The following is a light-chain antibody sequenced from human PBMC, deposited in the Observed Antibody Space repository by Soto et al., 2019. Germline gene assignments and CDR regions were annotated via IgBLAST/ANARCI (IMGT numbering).Light chain of an antibody. CDR2: DTS. CDR1: QSVSSY. J-gene: IGKJ4*01. CDR3: QQRSNWLLT. Sequence: DIVLTQSPATLSLSPGERATLSCRASQSVSSYLAWFQQKPGQAPRLLIYDTSNRATGIPARFSGSGSGPDFTLTISSLEPEDFAVYYCQQRSNWLLTFGGGIKVEIK. V-gene: IGKV3-11*01.